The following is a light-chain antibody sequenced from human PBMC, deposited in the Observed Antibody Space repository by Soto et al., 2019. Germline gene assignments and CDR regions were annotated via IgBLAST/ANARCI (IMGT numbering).Light chain of an antibody. CDR3: HQYGSSPRT. Sequence: EIVMTQSPATLSVSPGERVALSCRASQSLNTNLAWYQQKPGQAPRLLIYRASTRATGVPARFSGSGSGTEFTLTISSLQSEDFAVYYCHQYGSSPRTFGQGTKVDIK. CDR1: QSLNTN. J-gene: IGKJ1*01. CDR2: RAS. V-gene: IGKV3-15*01.